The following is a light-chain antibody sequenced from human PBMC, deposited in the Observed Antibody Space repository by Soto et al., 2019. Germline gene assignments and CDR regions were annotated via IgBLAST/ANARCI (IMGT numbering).Light chain of an antibody. CDR1: QSISSY. CDR3: QQSYSTPRT. CDR2: AAY. Sequence: DIQMTQSPSSLSASVGDRVTITCRASQSISSYLNWYQQKPGKAPKLLIYAAYSVQSGVPSRFSGSGSGTDFTLTINSLQPEDFATYYCQQSYSTPRTFGQGTNVDIK. J-gene: IGKJ1*01. V-gene: IGKV1-39*01.